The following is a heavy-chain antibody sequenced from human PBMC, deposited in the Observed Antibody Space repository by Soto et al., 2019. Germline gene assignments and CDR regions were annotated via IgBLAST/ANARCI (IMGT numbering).Heavy chain of an antibody. V-gene: IGHV4-31*03. CDR1: GGSISTGGYY. Sequence: QVQLQESGPGLVKSSQTLSLTCTVSGGSISTGGYYWSWIRQRPGRGLEWIGYIYHSGMTFSNPSLQSRVAISIDTSQTQFSLKLSYVTAADTAVYYCATVRWELHDAFDIWGHGTMVSVSS. D-gene: IGHD1-26*01. J-gene: IGHJ3*02. CDR3: ATVRWELHDAFDI. CDR2: IYHSGMT.